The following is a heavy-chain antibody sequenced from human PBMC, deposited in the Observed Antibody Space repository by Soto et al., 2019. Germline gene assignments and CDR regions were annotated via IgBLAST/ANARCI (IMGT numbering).Heavy chain of an antibody. CDR3: TTDPFFEDWNARGTFYFDY. Sequence: PGGSLRLSCAASGFTFSNAWMSWVRQAPGRGLEWVGRIKSKTDGGTTDYAAPVKGRFTISRDDSKNTLYLQMNSLKTEDTAVYYCTTDPFFEDWNARGTFYFDYWGQGTLVTVSS. V-gene: IGHV3-15*01. CDR2: IKSKTDGGTT. D-gene: IGHD1-1*01. J-gene: IGHJ4*02. CDR1: GFTFSNAW.